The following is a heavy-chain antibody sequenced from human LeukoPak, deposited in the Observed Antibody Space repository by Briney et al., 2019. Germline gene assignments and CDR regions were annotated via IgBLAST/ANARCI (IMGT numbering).Heavy chain of an antibody. D-gene: IGHD6-13*01. V-gene: IGHV3-21*01. CDR1: GFTFSSYS. CDR2: ISSSSSYI. CDR3: ARAERNNSIWYYFDN. J-gene: IGHJ4*02. Sequence: TGGSLRLSCAASGFTFSSYSMNWVRQAPGKGLEWVSSISSSSSYIYYADSVKGRFTISRDNAKNSLYLQMNNLRAEDTAVYYCARAERNNSIWYYFDNWGQGTLVTVSS.